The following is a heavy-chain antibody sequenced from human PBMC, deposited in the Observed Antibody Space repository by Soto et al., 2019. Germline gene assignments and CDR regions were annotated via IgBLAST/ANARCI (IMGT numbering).Heavy chain of an antibody. CDR3: ARDDVVAVAATPAVY. V-gene: IGHV3-21*01. J-gene: IGHJ4*02. CDR1: GFTFSSYS. Sequence: PGGSLRLSCAASGFTFSSYSMNWVRQAPGKGLEWVSSISSSNSYIYYADSVKGRFTISRDNTKNSLYLQMNSLRAEDTAVYYCARDDVVAVAATPAVYWGQGTLVTVS. CDR2: ISSSNSYI. D-gene: IGHD2-15*01.